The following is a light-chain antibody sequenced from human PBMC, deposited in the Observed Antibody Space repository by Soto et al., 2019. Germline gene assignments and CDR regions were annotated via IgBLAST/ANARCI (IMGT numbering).Light chain of an antibody. CDR1: QSLLHNNGYNY. V-gene: IGKV2-28*01. J-gene: IGKJ1*01. Sequence: DIVMTQSPLSLPVTPGEPASISCRSSQSLLHNNGYNYLDWYLQKPGQSPQLLIYLGSNRASGVPDRFSGSGSGTEFTLTITGLQSEDFAVYYCQQYNGWPWTFGLGTKVDIK. CDR3: QQYNGWPWT. CDR2: LGS.